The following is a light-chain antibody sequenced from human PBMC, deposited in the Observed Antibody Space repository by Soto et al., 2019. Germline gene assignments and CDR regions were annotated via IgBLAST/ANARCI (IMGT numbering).Light chain of an antibody. CDR2: GAS. CDR3: QQDDTSPYS. V-gene: IGKV3-20*01. J-gene: IGKJ2*01. CDR1: ETVRDY. Sequence: EVVLTQSPDTLSLSPGEGVTLSCRASETVRDYVAWPQHQPGQAPRLLVFGASTRASGVPDRFSGSGSGTYFTLTINRLEPDDFAVYYCQQDDTSPYSFGQGTKLEIK.